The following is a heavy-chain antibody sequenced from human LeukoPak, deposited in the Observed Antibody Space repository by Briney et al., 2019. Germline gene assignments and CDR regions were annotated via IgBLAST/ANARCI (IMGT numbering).Heavy chain of an antibody. J-gene: IGHJ4*02. CDR2: MNPNSGNT. CDR1: GYTFTSYD. D-gene: IGHD5-24*01. Sequence: ASVKVSCKASGYTFTSYDINWVRQATGQGLEWMGWMNPNSGNTGYAQKFQGRVTMTRNTSISTAYMELSSLRSEDTAVYYCARSEMATITVDYWGQGALVTVSS. V-gene: IGHV1-8*01. CDR3: ARSEMATITVDY.